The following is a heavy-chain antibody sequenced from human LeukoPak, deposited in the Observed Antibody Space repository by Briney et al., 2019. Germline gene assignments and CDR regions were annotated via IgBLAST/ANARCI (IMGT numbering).Heavy chain of an antibody. D-gene: IGHD5-18*01. CDR1: GGPISSYY. Sequence: PSETLSLTCTDSGGPISSYYGSSIRQPAGKGLQWIGRIYTSGSTKSNPSLKSRVTMSVDTSKNQFSLRLSSVTDEDTAVYYCARGGYSNVPFDYWGQGTLVNVSS. CDR3: ARGGYSNVPFDY. V-gene: IGHV4-4*07. CDR2: IYTSGST. J-gene: IGHJ4*02.